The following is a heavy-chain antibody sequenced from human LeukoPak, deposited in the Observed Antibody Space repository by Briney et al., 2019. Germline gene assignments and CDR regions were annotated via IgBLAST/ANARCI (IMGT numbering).Heavy chain of an antibody. V-gene: IGHV3-48*02. CDR1: GFTFSSYV. J-gene: IGHJ4*02. Sequence: PGGSLRLSCAASGFTFSSYVMSRVRQAPGKGLEWVSYIGTSSSTIYYADSVKGRFTISRDNAKNSLYLQMNSLRDEETAVYYWARHAYGGNFGDYWGQGTLVTVSS. CDR3: ARHAYGGNFGDY. CDR2: IGTSSSTI. D-gene: IGHD4-23*01.